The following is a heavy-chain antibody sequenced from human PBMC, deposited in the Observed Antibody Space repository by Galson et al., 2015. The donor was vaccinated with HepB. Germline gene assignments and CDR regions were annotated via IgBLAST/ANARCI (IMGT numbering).Heavy chain of an antibody. J-gene: IGHJ6*02. Sequence: SVKVSCKASGYTFTGYYMHWVRQAPGQGLEWMGWINPNSGGTNYAQKFQGRVTMTRDTSISTAYMELSRLRSDDTAVYYCARDQPYYDFWSGYSFYYYYGMDVWGQGTRSPSP. D-gene: IGHD3-3*01. CDR2: INPNSGGT. V-gene: IGHV1-2*02. CDR3: ARDQPYYDFWSGYSFYYYYGMDV. CDR1: GYTFTGYY.